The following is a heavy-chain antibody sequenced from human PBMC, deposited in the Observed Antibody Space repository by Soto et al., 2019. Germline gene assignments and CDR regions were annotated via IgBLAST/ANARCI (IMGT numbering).Heavy chain of an antibody. V-gene: IGHV3-23*01. CDR2: ISIKGYT. CDR1: GFTFNNYA. J-gene: IGHJ4*02. CDR3: AKEALGYFDY. Sequence: GGSLRLSCAASGFTFNNYAMSWVRQAPGKGLEWISVISIKGYTYYTDSVKGRFTISRDNAMNTVSLQMSSLRADDTAVYYCAKEALGYFDYWGQGT.